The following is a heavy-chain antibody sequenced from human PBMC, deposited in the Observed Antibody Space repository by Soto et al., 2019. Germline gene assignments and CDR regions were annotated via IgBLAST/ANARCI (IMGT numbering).Heavy chain of an antibody. D-gene: IGHD3-10*01. CDR1: GGSISSSSYY. CDR2: IYYSGST. J-gene: IGHJ4*02. V-gene: IGHV4-39*01. Sequence: SETLSLTCTVSGGSISSSSYYWGWIRQPPGRGLEWIGSIYYSGSTYYNPSLKSRVTISVDTSKNQFSLKLSSVTAADTAVYYCARPTYGSGSYSYDYWGQGTLVTVSS. CDR3: ARPTYGSGSYSYDY.